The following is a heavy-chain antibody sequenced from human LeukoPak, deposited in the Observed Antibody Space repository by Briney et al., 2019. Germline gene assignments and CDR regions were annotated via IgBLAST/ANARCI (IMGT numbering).Heavy chain of an antibody. J-gene: IGHJ4*02. V-gene: IGHV4-30-4*01. CDR2: FFHSGKT. CDR3: ARGAGDFDY. CDR1: GDSISSGDYY. Sequence: PSETLSPTCTVSGDSISSGDYYWSWIRQPPGKGLEWIGYFFHSGKTDYNPSLKSRVTISLDPSKDQLSLKLTSVTAADTAVYYCARGAGDFDYWGQGTLVTVSS. D-gene: IGHD6-19*01.